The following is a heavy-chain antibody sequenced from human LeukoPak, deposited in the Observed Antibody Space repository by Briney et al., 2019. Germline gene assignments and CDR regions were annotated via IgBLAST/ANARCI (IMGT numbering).Heavy chain of an antibody. J-gene: IGHJ4*02. CDR3: ARLSPYSGSSDFDY. V-gene: IGHV4-34*01. D-gene: IGHD1-26*01. CDR2: ISHSGST. CDR1: GGSFSGYY. Sequence: SETLSLTCAVYGGSFSGYYWSWIRQPPGRGLEWIGEISHSGSTNYNPSLKSRVTISEDTSKHHFSLKMRSVTAADTAVYYCARLSPYSGSSDFDYWGQGTLVTVSS.